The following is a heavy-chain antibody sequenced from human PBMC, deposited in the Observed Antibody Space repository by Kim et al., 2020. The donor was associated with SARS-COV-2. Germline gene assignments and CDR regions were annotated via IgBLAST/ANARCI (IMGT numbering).Heavy chain of an antibody. Sequence: GGSLRLSCAASGFTFSSYAMSWVRQAPGKGLEWVSAISGSGGSTYYADSVKGRFTISRDNSKNTLYLQMNSLRAEDTAVYYCAKDRVLAGATYWYFDLWGRGTLVTVSS. D-gene: IGHD1-26*01. CDR1: GFTFSSYA. CDR3: AKDRVLAGATYWYFDL. V-gene: IGHV3-23*01. CDR2: ISGSGGST. J-gene: IGHJ2*01.